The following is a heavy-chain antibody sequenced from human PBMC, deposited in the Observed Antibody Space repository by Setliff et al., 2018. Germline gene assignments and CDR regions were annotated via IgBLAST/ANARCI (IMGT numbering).Heavy chain of an antibody. CDR3: ARGHTSMAP. J-gene: IGHJ5*02. Sequence: GGSLRLSCAASGFTFSTYWMTWVRQAPGKGLECVANIKKDGSETHYVDSVKGRFIISRDNAKNSLHLQMNSLRAEDTAVYYCARGHTSMAPWGQGTLVTVSS. V-gene: IGHV3-7*03. D-gene: IGHD5-18*01. CDR1: GFTFSTYW. CDR2: IKKDGSET.